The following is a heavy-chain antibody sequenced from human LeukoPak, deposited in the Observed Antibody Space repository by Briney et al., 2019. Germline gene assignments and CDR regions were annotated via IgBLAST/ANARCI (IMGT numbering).Heavy chain of an antibody. CDR2: IYHSGST. D-gene: IGHD4-11*01. V-gene: IGHV4-30-2*01. CDR3: ARQRDYSMVDAFDI. Sequence: MPSQTLSLTCAVSGGSISSGGYSWSWIRQPPGKGLEWIGYIYHSGSTYYNPSLKSRVTISVNRSKNQFSLKLSSVTAADTAVYYCARQRDYSMVDAFDIWGQGTMVTVSS. CDR1: GGSISSGGYS. J-gene: IGHJ3*02.